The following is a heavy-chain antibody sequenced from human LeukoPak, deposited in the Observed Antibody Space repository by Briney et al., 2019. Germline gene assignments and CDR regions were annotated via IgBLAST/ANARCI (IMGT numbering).Heavy chain of an antibody. J-gene: IGHJ4*02. CDR2: ISSSSSYI. CDR3: ARGGFGELSSLDY. Sequence: PGGSLRLSCAASGFTFSDYNMNWVRQAPGKGLEWVSSISSSSSYIYYADSVKGRFTISRDNAKNSLYLQMNSLRAEDTAVYYCARGGFGELSSLDYWGQETLVTVSS. V-gene: IGHV3-21*01. D-gene: IGHD3-10*01. CDR1: GFTFSDYN.